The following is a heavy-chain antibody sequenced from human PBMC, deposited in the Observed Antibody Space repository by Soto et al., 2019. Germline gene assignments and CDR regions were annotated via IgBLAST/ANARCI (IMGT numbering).Heavy chain of an antibody. CDR3: ARGGYCSGGSCPDYYYYMDV. J-gene: IGHJ6*03. D-gene: IGHD2-15*01. V-gene: IGHV1-69*02. CDR1: GGTFSSYT. CDR2: IIPILGIA. Sequence: GASVKVSCKASGGTFSSYTISWVRQAPGQGLEWMGRIIPILGIANYAQKFQGRVTITADKSTSTAYMELSSLRSEDTAVYYCARGGYCSGGSCPDYYYYMDVWGKGTTVTVSS.